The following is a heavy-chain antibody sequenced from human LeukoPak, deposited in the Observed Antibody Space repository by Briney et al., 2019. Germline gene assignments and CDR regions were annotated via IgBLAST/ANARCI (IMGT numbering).Heavy chain of an antibody. CDR2: INTDGSST. CDR1: GFTFSSYW. V-gene: IGHV3-74*01. CDR3: AREWKKTGAFDH. J-gene: IGHJ4*02. Sequence: PGGSLRLSCAASGFTFSSYWMHWVRQGPGKGLVWVSRINTDGSSTTYADSVKGRFTISRDNTENTLYLQMSSLRAEDTAVYYCAREWKKTGAFDHWGQGTLVTVSS. D-gene: IGHD1-1*01.